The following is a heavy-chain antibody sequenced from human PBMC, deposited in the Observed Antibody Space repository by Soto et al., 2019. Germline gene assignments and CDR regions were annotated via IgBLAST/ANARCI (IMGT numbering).Heavy chain of an antibody. CDR3: AIVRPTTNWYSFDI. V-gene: IGHV4-39*01. D-gene: IGHD2-21*02. Sequence: SETLSLTCTVSGGSISSGTSYWGWIRQSPGKGLEWIGSMYYTGTTDYNSSLKSRATISVAMSTNQFSLNLRSVTAAATAVYFCAIVRPTTNWYSFDIWGQGSLVTVSS. J-gene: IGHJ1*01. CDR1: GGSISSGTSY. CDR2: MYYTGTT.